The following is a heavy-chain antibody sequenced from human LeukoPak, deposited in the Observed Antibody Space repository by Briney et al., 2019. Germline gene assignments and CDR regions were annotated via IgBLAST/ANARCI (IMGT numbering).Heavy chain of an antibody. CDR3: ARSRGFFDC. Sequence: GGSLRLSCAASGFTVSSKYMSWVRQAPGKGLEWVSVIYSGGDTYYAGSVKGRFTISRDNSKNMLYLQMNSLRVEDTAVYYCARSRGFFDCWGQGTLVTVSS. J-gene: IGHJ4*02. V-gene: IGHV3-53*01. D-gene: IGHD3-10*01. CDR1: GFTVSSKY. CDR2: IYSGGDT.